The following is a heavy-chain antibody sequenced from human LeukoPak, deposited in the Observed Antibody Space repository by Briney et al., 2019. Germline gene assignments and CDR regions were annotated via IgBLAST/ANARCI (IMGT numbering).Heavy chain of an antibody. CDR2: IKSDGST. CDR3: ARAPSEIGGYYPEYFRH. Sequence: GGSLRLSCAASGFTFSSYWMHWVRQAPGKGLVWVSRIKSDGSTNYADSVKGRFTISRDNAKNTLSLQMNSLRAEDTGVYYCARAPSEIGGYYPEYFRHWGQGTLVTVYS. D-gene: IGHD3-22*01. V-gene: IGHV3-74*01. J-gene: IGHJ1*01. CDR1: GFTFSSYW.